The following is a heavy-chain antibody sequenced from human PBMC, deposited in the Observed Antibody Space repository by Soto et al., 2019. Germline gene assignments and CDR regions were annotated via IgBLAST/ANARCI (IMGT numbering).Heavy chain of an antibody. J-gene: IGHJ5*02. V-gene: IGHV4-31*03. CDR2: IYYSGST. Sequence: SETLSLTCTVSGGSISSGGYYWSWIRQHPGKGLEWIGYIYYSGSTYYNPSLKSRVTISVDTSKNQFSLKLSSVTAADTAVYYCARVAVYVGASGIVENNWFDPWGQGTLVTVSS. D-gene: IGHD3-22*01. CDR1: GGSISSGGYY. CDR3: ARVAVYVGASGIVENNWFDP.